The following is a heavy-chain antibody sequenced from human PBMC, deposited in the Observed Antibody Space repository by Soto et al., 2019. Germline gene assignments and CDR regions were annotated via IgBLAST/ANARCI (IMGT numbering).Heavy chain of an antibody. Sequence: PGGSLRLSCAASGFTFSNVWLNWVRQGPGKGLEWLGRIKSRTENETTDYASPARGRFIISRDDSKNMLYLQLNSLKSEATGVYYCVTVLPHANSWFDYWGQGTPVTVSS. J-gene: IGHJ4*02. V-gene: IGHV3-15*01. CDR1: GFTFSNVW. CDR2: IKSRTENETT. D-gene: IGHD2-2*01. CDR3: VTVLPHANSWFDY.